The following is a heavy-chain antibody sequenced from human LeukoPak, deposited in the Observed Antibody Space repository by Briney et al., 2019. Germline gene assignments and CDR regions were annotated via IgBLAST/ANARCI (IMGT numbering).Heavy chain of an antibody. V-gene: IGHV1-18*01. J-gene: IGHJ6*03. CDR1: GYTFTSYG. D-gene: IGHD5-12*01. CDR2: ISAYNGNT. Sequence: ASVKVSCKASGYTFTSYGISWVRQAPGQGLEWMGWISAYNGNTNYAQKLQGRVTMTTDTSTSTAYMELRSLRSDDTAVYYCARVGNSGYDPGNYYYYYMDVWGKGTTVTVSS. CDR3: ARVGNSGYDPGNYYYYYMDV.